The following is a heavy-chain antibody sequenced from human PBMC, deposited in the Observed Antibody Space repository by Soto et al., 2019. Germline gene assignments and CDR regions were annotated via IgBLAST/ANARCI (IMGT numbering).Heavy chain of an antibody. CDR2: IIPIFGTA. CDR1: GGTFSSYA. Sequence: GASVKVSCKASGGTFSSYAISWVRQAPGQGLEWMGGIIPIFGTANYAQKFQGRVTMTEDTSTDTAYMELSSLRSEDTAVYYCATETWYFDYWGQGTLVTVSS. CDR3: ATETWYFDY. J-gene: IGHJ4*02. V-gene: IGHV1-69*06.